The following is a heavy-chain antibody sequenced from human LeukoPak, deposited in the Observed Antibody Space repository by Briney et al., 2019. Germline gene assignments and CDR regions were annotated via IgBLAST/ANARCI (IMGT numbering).Heavy chain of an antibody. J-gene: IGHJ1*01. D-gene: IGHD1-26*01. V-gene: IGHV3-74*01. CDR1: GFSLSNYW. CDR3: AKGGPFSDTSEKYWQH. CDR2: ISPDGSQT. Sequence: PGGSLRLSCAASGFSLSNYWMHWVRQAPGKGLMWVSQISPDGSQTFYADSVKGRFTISRDDSKNTLHLQMNSLRAEDTAIYYCAKGGPFSDTSEKYWQHWGQGTLVTVSS.